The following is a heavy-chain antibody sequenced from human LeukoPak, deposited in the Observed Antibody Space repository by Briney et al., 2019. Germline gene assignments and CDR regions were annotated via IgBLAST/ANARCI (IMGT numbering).Heavy chain of an antibody. D-gene: IGHD4-17*01. CDR3: ARADPTTVPHPGDY. CDR2: ISSSGSTI. CDR1: GFTFSDYY. Sequence: PGGSLRLSCAASGFTFSDYYMSWIRQAPGKGLEWVSCISSSGSTIYYADSVKGRFTISRDNAKNSLYLQMNSLRAEDTAVYYCARADPTTVPHPGDYWGQGTLVTVSS. V-gene: IGHV3-11*01. J-gene: IGHJ4*02.